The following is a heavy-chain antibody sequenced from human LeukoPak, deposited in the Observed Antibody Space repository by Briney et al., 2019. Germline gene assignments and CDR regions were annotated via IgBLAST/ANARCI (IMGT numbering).Heavy chain of an antibody. D-gene: IGHD6-13*01. Sequence: QTGGSLRLSCVASGFTFRNYWMSWVRQAPGKGLESVEWVANIKYDGSEIYYIDSVKGRFTISRDNAKNSLYLQMNSLRVEDTAIYYCAREPYSSSWYYYYGMDVWGQGTTVTVSS. V-gene: IGHV3-7*01. CDR1: GFTFRNYW. CDR3: AREPYSSSWYYYYGMDV. J-gene: IGHJ6*02. CDR2: IKYDGSEI.